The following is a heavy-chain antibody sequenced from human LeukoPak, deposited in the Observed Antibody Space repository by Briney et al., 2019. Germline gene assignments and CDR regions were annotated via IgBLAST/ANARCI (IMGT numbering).Heavy chain of an antibody. CDR2: ISSSGSST. Sequence: LAGGSLRLSCAASGFTFDNYVMTWVRQAPGKGLEWVSTISSSGSSTYYSDSVKGRFTISRDNSKNTLYLQMNSLRAEDTAVYYCARYARTPDNWGQGTLVTVSS. D-gene: IGHD2-15*01. CDR1: GFTFDNYV. J-gene: IGHJ4*02. CDR3: ARYARTPDN. V-gene: IGHV3-23*01.